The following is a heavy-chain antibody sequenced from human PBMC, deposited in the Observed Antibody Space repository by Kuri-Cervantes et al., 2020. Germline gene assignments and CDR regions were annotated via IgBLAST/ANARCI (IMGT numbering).Heavy chain of an antibody. V-gene: IGHV3-33*01. D-gene: IGHD3-10*01. Sequence: GGSLRQSCAASGFTFSSYGMHWVRQAPGKGLEWVAVIWYDGSNKYYADSVKGRFTISRDNSKNTLYLQMNGLRAEDTAVYYCAAVLLWFGEYRQIDYWGQGTLVTVSS. J-gene: IGHJ4*02. CDR2: IWYDGSNK. CDR1: GFTFSSYG. CDR3: AAVLLWFGEYRQIDY.